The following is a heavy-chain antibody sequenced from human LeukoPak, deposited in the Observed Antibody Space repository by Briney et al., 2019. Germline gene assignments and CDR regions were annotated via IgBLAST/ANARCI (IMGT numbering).Heavy chain of an antibody. CDR2: ISYSGTT. D-gene: IGHD2-15*01. CDR1: GGSISRYY. CDR3: ARHSVAATGGYSYYYMDV. J-gene: IGHJ6*03. V-gene: IGHV4-59*01. Sequence: PSETLSLTCTVSGGSISRYYWSWIRQPPEKGLEWIGYISYSGTTNYNPSLKSRATMSVDTSKSQFSLKLSSVTAADAAVYYCARHSVAATGGYSYYYMDVWGKGTTVTVSS.